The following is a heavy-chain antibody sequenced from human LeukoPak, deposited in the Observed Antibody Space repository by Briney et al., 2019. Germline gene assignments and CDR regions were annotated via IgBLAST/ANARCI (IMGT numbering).Heavy chain of an antibody. CDR1: GYTFTSYA. CDR2: INAGNGNT. V-gene: IGHV1-3*01. Sequence: GASVKVSCKASGYTFTSYAMHWVRQAPGQRLERMGWINAGNGNTKYSQEFQGRVTITRDTSASTAYMELSSLRSDDTAFYYCARDPSGGSYLDYWGQGTLVTVSS. J-gene: IGHJ4*02. D-gene: IGHD3-10*01. CDR3: ARDPSGGSYLDY.